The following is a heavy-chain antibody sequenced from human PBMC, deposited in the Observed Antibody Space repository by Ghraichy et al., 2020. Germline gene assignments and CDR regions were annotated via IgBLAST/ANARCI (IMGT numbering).Heavy chain of an antibody. CDR1: GFTFSSYS. V-gene: IGHV3-21*01. J-gene: IGHJ4*02. D-gene: IGHD6-19*01. CDR3: ARDSTFIRDAVAGNFDY. Sequence: GGSLRLSCAASGFTFSSYSMNWVRQAPGKGLEWVSSISSSSSYIYYADSVKGRFTISRDNAKNSLYLQMNSLRAEDTAVYYCARDSTFIRDAVAGNFDYWGQGTLVTVSS. CDR2: ISSSSSYI.